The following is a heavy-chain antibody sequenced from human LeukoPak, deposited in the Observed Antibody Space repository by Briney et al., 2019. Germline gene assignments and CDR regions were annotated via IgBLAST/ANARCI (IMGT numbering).Heavy chain of an antibody. Sequence: SETLSLTCAVYGGSFSGYYWSWIRQPPGKGLEWVGEINHSGSTNYNPSLKSRVTISVDTPKNQFSLKLSSVTAADTAVYYCARRGIAAAGWFDPGGQGTLVTVSS. CDR1: GGSFSGYY. D-gene: IGHD6-13*01. V-gene: IGHV4-34*01. CDR2: INHSGST. CDR3: ARRGIAAAGWFDP. J-gene: IGHJ5*02.